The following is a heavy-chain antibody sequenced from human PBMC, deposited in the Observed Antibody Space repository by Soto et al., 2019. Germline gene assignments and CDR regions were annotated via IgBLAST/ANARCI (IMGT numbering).Heavy chain of an antibody. J-gene: IGHJ4*02. CDR1: GFTFSSYG. D-gene: IGHD6-13*01. V-gene: IGHV3-33*01. Sequence: PGGSLRLSCAASGFTFSSYGMHWVRQAPGKGLEWVAVIWYDGSNKYYADSVKGRFTISRDNSKNTLYLQMNSLRAEDTAVYYCARDSSSWYGFDYWGQGTLVTVS. CDR2: IWYDGSNK. CDR3: ARDSSSWYGFDY.